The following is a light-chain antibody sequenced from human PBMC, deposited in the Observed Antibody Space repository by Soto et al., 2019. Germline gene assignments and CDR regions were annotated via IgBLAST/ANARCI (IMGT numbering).Light chain of an antibody. CDR1: SSDVGSYNL. V-gene: IGLV2-23*01. CDR2: EGS. J-gene: IGLJ1*01. Sequence: QSVLTQPASVSGSPGQSITISCTGTSSDVGSYNLVSWYQQHPGKAPKLMIYEGSKRPSGVSNRFSDSKSGNTASLTISGLQAEDEAEYYCCSYAGSSLYVFGTGTKVTVL. CDR3: CSYAGSSLYV.